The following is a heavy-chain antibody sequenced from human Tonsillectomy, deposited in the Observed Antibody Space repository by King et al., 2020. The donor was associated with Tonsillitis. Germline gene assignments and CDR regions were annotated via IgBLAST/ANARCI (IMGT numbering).Heavy chain of an antibody. J-gene: IGHJ6*04. CDR3: AKDSSSGKLYD. CDR2: IAYDGSKI. CDR1: GFTFKNYG. V-gene: IGHV3-30*18. D-gene: IGHD3-22*01. Sequence: VQLVESGGGVVQPGRSLRLSCAASGFTFKNYGMHWVRQAPGKGLEWVAVIAYDGSKIYYVDSVKGRFTISRDNSQNMVYLQMNSLRDEETAVYYCAKDSSSGKLYDWGKGTTVTVSS.